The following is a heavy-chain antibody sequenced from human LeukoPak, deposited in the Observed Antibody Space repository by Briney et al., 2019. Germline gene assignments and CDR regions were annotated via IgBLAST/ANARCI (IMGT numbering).Heavy chain of an antibody. CDR3: ARHVDGSGSSVYYFDY. CDR1: GGSISSYY. Sequence: SETQSLTCTVSGGSISSYYWSWIRQPPGRGLEWLGYIYYSGSTNYDPSLKSRVTISVDTSKNQFSLKLSSVSAADAAVYYCARHVDGSGSSVYYFDYWGQGTLVTVSS. CDR2: IYYSGST. V-gene: IGHV4-59*08. J-gene: IGHJ4*02. D-gene: IGHD3-10*01.